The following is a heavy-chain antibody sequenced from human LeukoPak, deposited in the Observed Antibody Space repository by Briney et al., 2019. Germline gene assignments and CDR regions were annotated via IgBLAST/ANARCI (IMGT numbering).Heavy chain of an antibody. V-gene: IGHV5-51*01. D-gene: IGHD5-18*01. CDR2: IYPGDSDT. Sequence: GESLKISWNGSGYSFTSYWIGWVRQMPGKGLEWMGIIYPGDSDTRYSPSIQGQVTISADKSISTAYLQWSSLKASDTAMYYCASRYSYGSIDAFDIWGQGTMVTVSS. CDR3: ASRYSYGSIDAFDI. CDR1: GYSFTSYW. J-gene: IGHJ3*02.